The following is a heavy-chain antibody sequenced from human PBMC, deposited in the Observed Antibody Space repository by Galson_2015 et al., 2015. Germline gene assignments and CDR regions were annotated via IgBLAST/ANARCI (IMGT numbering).Heavy chain of an antibody. V-gene: IGHV3-11*06. D-gene: IGHD1-7*01. Sequence: SLRLSCAASGFTFSDYCMSWLRQAPGKGLEWVAHITDRSTYTNYADSVKGRFTVSRDNAQNSLFLQMNSLTAEDTAVYYWALSLEILPPDYWGRGTLVTVSS. CDR3: ALSLEILPPDY. CDR2: ITDRSTYT. CDR1: GFTFSDYC. J-gene: IGHJ4*02.